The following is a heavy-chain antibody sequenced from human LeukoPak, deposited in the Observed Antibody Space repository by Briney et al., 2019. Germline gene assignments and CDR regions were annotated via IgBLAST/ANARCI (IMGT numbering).Heavy chain of an antibody. V-gene: IGHV3-7*01. Sequence: GGSLRLSCAASGFTFSSYWMSWVRQAPGKGLEWVANIKQDGSEKYYVDSVKGRFTISRDNAKNSLYLQMNSLRAEDTAVYYCARDRISGYSYILFDYWGQGTLVTVSS. J-gene: IGHJ4*02. CDR2: IKQDGSEK. CDR3: ARDRISGYSYILFDY. CDR1: GFTFSSYW. D-gene: IGHD5-18*01.